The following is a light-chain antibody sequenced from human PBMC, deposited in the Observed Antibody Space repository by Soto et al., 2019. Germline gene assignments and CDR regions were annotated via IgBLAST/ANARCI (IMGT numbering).Light chain of an antibody. CDR1: SSNIGTNT. CDR3: AAWDDSLNGLV. J-gene: IGLJ2*01. Sequence: QSVLTQPPSASGTPGQRVTISCSGSSSNIGTNTVNWYQQVPGTAPKVLIHSNNQWPSGVPDRFSGSKSGTSASLAISGLQSEDEADYYCAAWDDSLNGLVFGGGTKVTVL. CDR2: SNN. V-gene: IGLV1-44*01.